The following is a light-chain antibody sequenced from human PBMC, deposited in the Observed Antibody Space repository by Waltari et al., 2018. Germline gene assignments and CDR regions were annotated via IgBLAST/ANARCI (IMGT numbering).Light chain of an antibody. CDR3: RQYNSRPRT. CDR1: QSISSN. Sequence: EIVLTQPPATLSVLPGARATFTCRASQSISSNLAWYQQKHGQALSSLIYGTSTRDTGIPARFSGSGSGTEFTLTISSLQFEDFAIYYCRQYNSRPRTFGQGTKVEIK. V-gene: IGKV3-15*01. J-gene: IGKJ1*01. CDR2: GTS.